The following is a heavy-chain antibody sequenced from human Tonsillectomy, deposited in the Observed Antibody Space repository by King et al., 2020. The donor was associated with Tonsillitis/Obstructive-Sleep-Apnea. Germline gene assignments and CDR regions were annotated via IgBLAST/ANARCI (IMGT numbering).Heavy chain of an antibody. J-gene: IGHJ3*02. CDR3: ARDMVLEAGGDAFDI. D-gene: IGHD2-8*01. Sequence: VQLQESGPGLVKPSETLSLTCTVSGGSISSYYWSWIRQPPGKGLEWIGYLYYSGSTNYNPSLKSRVTTSVDTSKNQFSLKLSSVTAADTAAYYCARDMVLEAGGDAFDIWGQGTMVTVSS. V-gene: IGHV4-59*01. CDR2: LYYSGST. CDR1: GGSISSYY.